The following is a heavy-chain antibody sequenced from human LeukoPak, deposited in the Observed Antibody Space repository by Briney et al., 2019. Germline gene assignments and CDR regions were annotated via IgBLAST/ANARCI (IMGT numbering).Heavy chain of an antibody. J-gene: IGHJ4*02. Sequence: GGSLRLSCAASGLTFSNYAMSWVSQAPGRGIEWDSTISGGGGATNYADSVKGRFTISRDNSKNTLYLQMNSLRAEDTAVYYCAKNGRHVVVTAIFLRWGQGTLVTVSS. D-gene: IGHD2-21*02. CDR2: ISGGGGAT. V-gene: IGHV3-23*01. CDR1: GLTFSNYA. CDR3: AKNGRHVVVTAIFLR.